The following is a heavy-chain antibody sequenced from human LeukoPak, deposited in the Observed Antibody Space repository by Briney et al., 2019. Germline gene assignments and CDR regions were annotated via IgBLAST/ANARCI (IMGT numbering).Heavy chain of an antibody. CDR2: ISGSGVGT. J-gene: IGHJ3*02. V-gene: IGHV3-23*01. CDR1: GFTFSSYT. CDR3: AKDQVISGSEASDI. Sequence: PGGSLRLSCAASGFTFSSYTMNWVLQAPGKGLEWVSAISGSGVGTYYADSVKGRFTISRDNSWNTLYLQMSSLRAEDTAVYYCAKDQVISGSEASDIWGQGTMVTVSS. D-gene: IGHD2-21*01.